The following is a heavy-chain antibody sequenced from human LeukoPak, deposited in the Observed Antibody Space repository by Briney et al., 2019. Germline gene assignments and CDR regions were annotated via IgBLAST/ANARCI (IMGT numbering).Heavy chain of an antibody. D-gene: IGHD5-24*01. J-gene: IGHJ4*02. CDR3: ARDTPGDGYNRVDY. CDR2: ISAYNGNT. V-gene: IGHV1-18*01. Sequence: GASVKVSCKASGYTFTSYGFSWVRQAPGQGLEWMGWISAYNGNTRYAQSIQGRVTMTTDSSTSTTYMELRNLRSDDTAVYYCARDTPGDGYNRVDYWGQGTLVTVSS. CDR1: GYTFTSYG.